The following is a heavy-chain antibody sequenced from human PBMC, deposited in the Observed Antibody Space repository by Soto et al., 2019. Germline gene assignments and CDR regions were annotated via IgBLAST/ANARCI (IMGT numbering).Heavy chain of an antibody. CDR1: GYTFTSYG. CDR3: ARRLSTMLNWFDP. Sequence: SVKVSCKASGYTFTSYGISWVRQAPGQGLEWMGGIIPIFGTANYAQKFQGRVTITADESTSTAYMELSSLRSEDTAVYYCARRLSTMLNWFDPWGQGTLVTVSS. V-gene: IGHV1-69*13. J-gene: IGHJ5*02. D-gene: IGHD3-10*02. CDR2: IIPIFGTA.